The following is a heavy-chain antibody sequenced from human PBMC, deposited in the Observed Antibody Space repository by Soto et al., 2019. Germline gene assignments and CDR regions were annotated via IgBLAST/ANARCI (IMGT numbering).Heavy chain of an antibody. CDR2: IIPILGIA. CDR1: GGTFSSYT. CDR3: ASFTSMGMDV. D-gene: IGHD3-3*01. Sequence: QVQLVQSGAEVKKPGSSVKVSCKASGGTFSSYTISWVRQAPGQGLEWMGRIIPILGIANYAQKFQGRVTITADKFTSTAYMELSRLRSEDTAVYYCASFTSMGMDVWGQGTTVTVSS. V-gene: IGHV1-69*02. J-gene: IGHJ6*02.